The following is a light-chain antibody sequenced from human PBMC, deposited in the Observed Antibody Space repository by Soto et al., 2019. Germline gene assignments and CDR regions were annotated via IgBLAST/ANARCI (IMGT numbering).Light chain of an antibody. CDR1: QSVSSY. J-gene: IGKJ5*01. Sequence: ETVLTQSPATLSLSPVERATLSCRASQSVSSYLAWYQQKPGQAPRLLIYDASNRATGIPARFSGTGSGTDFTLTINNLEPEDFAVYYCQVRTNWSIAFGRGTRLEIK. CDR3: QVRTNWSIA. V-gene: IGKV3-11*01. CDR2: DAS.